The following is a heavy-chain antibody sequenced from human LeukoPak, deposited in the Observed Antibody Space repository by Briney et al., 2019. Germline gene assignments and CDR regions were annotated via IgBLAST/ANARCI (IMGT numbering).Heavy chain of an antibody. CDR2: ISGSGGST. CDR1: GFTFSSYA. D-gene: IGHD6-13*01. Sequence: GGSLRLSCAASGFTFSSYAMSWVRQAPGKGLEWVSAISGSGGSTYYTDSVKGRFTISRDNSKNTLYLQMNSLRADDTAVYHCAKDREGSSWYLDAFDIWGQGTMVTVSS. CDR3: AKDREGSSWYLDAFDI. J-gene: IGHJ3*02. V-gene: IGHV3-23*01.